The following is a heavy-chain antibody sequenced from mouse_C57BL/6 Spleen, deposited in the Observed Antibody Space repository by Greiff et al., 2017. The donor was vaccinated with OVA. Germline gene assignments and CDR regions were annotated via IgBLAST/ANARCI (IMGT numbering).Heavy chain of an antibody. CDR1: GYTFTSYW. Sequence: QVQLQQPGAELVRPGSSVKLSCKASGYTFTSYWMDWVKQRPGQGLEWIGNIYPSDSETHYNQKFKDKATLTVDKSSSTAYMQLSSLTSEDSAVYCCARGDGSSPVDVWGTGTTVTVSS. CDR2: IYPSDSET. V-gene: IGHV1-61*01. J-gene: IGHJ1*03. CDR3: ARGDGSSPVDV. D-gene: IGHD1-1*01.